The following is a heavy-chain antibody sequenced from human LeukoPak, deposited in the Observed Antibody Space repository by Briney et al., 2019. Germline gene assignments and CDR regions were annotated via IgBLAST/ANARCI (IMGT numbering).Heavy chain of an antibody. Sequence: GGSLRLSCAASGFTFSSYWMHWVRQAPGKGLVWVSCINGDGSSTTYADAVKGRFTISRDHAKNTLYLQMSSLRAEDTAVYYCARRGLVPAFDIWGQGTMVTVAS. D-gene: IGHD2-2*01. J-gene: IGHJ3*02. V-gene: IGHV3-74*01. CDR2: INGDGSST. CDR1: GFTFSSYW. CDR3: ARRGLVPAFDI.